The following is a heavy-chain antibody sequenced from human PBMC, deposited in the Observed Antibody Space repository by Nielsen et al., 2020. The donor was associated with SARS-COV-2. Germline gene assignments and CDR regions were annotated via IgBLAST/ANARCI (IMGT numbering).Heavy chain of an antibody. Sequence: ASVKVSCKASGYTFTGYYMHWVRQAPGQGLEWMGWINPNSGGTNYAQKFQGWVTMTRDTSISTAYMELSRLRSDDTAVYYCARGGPDFWSGYHPLFDYWGQGTLVTVSS. CDR3: ARGGPDFWSGYHPLFDY. V-gene: IGHV1-2*04. CDR2: INPNSGGT. D-gene: IGHD3-3*01. J-gene: IGHJ4*02. CDR1: GYTFTGYY.